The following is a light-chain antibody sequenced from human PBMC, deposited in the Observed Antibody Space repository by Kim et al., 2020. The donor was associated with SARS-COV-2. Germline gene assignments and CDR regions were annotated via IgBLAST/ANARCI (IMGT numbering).Light chain of an antibody. V-gene: IGLV6-57*02. CDR2: EDN. CDR1: SGRIASNY. CDR3: QSYDSSNPWV. J-gene: IGLJ3*02. Sequence: NFMLTQPHSVSGSPGKTVTISCTGSSGRIASNYVQWYQQRPGSAPTTVIYEDNQRPSGVPDRFSGSIASSSNSASLTISGLKTEDEADYYCQSYDSSNPWVFGGGTQLTVL.